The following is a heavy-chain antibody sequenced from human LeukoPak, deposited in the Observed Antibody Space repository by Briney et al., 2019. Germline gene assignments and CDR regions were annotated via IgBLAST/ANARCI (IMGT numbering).Heavy chain of an antibody. CDR2: ISSSSSYI. Sequence: GGSLRLSCAASGFTFSTYSMNWVRQAPGKGLEWVSYISSSSSYIYYADSVKGRFTISRDNAKNSLYLQMNSLRAEDTAVYYCARGVGSSGWYLGFDYWGQGTLVTVSS. V-gene: IGHV3-21*01. CDR1: GFTFSTYS. CDR3: ARGVGSSGWYLGFDY. J-gene: IGHJ4*02. D-gene: IGHD6-19*01.